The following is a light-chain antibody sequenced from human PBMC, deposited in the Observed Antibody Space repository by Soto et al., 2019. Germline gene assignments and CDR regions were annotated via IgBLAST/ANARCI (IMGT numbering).Light chain of an antibody. V-gene: IGKV3-15*01. CDR1: QSVNTN. CDR2: GAS. CDR3: QQYNNWPLYT. J-gene: IGKJ2*01. Sequence: ETVMTQSPATLSVSPGKRATLSSRASQSVNTNLAWYQQKPAQVPSLIIYGASTRATGVPARFSGSGSGTEFTLTISSLQSEDFTSYYCQQYNNWPLYTFGQGTKVDIK.